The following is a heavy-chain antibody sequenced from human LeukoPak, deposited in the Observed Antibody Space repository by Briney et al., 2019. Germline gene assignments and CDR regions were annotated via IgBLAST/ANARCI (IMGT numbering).Heavy chain of an antibody. Sequence: SETLSLTCTVSGGSISSSDYYWGWIRQTPGKGLEWIASISYSGATYYNPSLQSRVTISIDTSKNHFSLKLTSVTAADTATYYCARETSLAGFASGLGFNYWGQGILVSVSS. CDR2: ISYSGAT. V-gene: IGHV4-39*07. CDR3: ARETSLAGFASGLGFNY. D-gene: IGHD6-19*01. J-gene: IGHJ4*02. CDR1: GGSISSSDYY.